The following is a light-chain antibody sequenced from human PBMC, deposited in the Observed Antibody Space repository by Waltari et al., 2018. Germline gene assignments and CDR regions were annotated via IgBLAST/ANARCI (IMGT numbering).Light chain of an antibody. CDR2: KAS. CDR3: QQYNSAFTWT. J-gene: IGKJ1*01. Sequence: DIQMTQSPSTLSASVGDRVTITCRASQSISYWLAWYQQKPGKVPKVLIYKASSLESGVPSRFSSSGSGTEFTLTISSLQPDDFATYYCQQYNSAFTWTFGQGTKVEIK. CDR1: QSISYW. V-gene: IGKV1-5*03.